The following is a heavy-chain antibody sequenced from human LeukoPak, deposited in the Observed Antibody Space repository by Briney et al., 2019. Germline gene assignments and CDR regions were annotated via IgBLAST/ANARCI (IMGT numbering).Heavy chain of an antibody. CDR2: INPNSGGT. V-gene: IGHV1-2*02. D-gene: IGHD5-12*01. CDR1: GHTFTGYY. Sequence: ASVKVSCKASGHTFTGYYMHWVRQAPGQGLEWMGWINPNSGGTNYAQKFQGRVTMTRDTSISTAYMELSRLRSDDTAVYYCARGRGYSGYLDYWGQGTLVTVSS. CDR3: ARGRGYSGYLDY. J-gene: IGHJ4*02.